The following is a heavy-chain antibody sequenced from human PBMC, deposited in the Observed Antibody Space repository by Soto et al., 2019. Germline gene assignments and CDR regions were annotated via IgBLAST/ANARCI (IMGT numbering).Heavy chain of an antibody. CDR1: GFTLSSYW. CDR2: INTDGSST. D-gene: IGHD2-15*01. CDR3: ARRGSGVTRGLHY. V-gene: IGHV3-74*01. Sequence: EVQLVESGGGLVQPGGSLRLSCAASGFTLSSYWMHWVRQAPGKGLVWISRINTDGSSTSYVDSVQGRFTISRDNGKNTLFLQMNSLRREDTAVYYCARRGSGVTRGLHYWGQGTLVTVSS. J-gene: IGHJ4*02.